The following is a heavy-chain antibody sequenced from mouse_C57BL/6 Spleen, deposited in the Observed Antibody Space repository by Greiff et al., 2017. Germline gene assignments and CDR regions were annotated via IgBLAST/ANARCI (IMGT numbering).Heavy chain of an antibody. V-gene: IGHV1-5*01. D-gene: IGHD2-1*01. CDR2: IYPGNSDT. CDR3: TREFYYGNYGFAY. Sequence: VQLQQSGTVLARPGASVKMSCKTSGYTFTSYWMHWVKQRPGQGLEWIGAIYPGNSDTSYNQKFKGKDKLTAVTSASTAYMELSSLTNEDSAVYYGTREFYYGNYGFAYWGQGTLVTVSA. CDR1: GYTFTSYW. J-gene: IGHJ3*01.